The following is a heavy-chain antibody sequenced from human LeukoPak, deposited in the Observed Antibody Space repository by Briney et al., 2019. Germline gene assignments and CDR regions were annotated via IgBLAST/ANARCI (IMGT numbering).Heavy chain of an antibody. J-gene: IGHJ4*02. V-gene: IGHV4-34*01. CDR2: IYHSGST. Sequence: SETLSLTCAVYGGSFSGYYWSWIRQPPGKGLEWIGEIYHSGSTNYNPSLKSRVTISVDKSKNQLSLRLSSVTAADTAVYYCARTVGAGPSAIDYWGQGTLVTVSS. D-gene: IGHD1-26*01. CDR1: GGSFSGYY. CDR3: ARTVGAGPSAIDY.